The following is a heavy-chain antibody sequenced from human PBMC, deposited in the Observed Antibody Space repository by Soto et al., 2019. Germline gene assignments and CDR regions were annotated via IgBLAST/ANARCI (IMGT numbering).Heavy chain of an antibody. D-gene: IGHD3-10*01. V-gene: IGHV4-34*01. Sequence: SETLSLTCAVYGGSFSGYYWSWIRQPPGKGLEWIGEINHSGSTNYNPSLKSRVTISVDTSKNQFSLKLSSVTAADTAVYYCASADRLVRGVIWRIFDYWGQGTLVTVSS. CDR2: INHSGST. CDR1: GGSFSGYY. CDR3: ASADRLVRGVIWRIFDY. J-gene: IGHJ4*02.